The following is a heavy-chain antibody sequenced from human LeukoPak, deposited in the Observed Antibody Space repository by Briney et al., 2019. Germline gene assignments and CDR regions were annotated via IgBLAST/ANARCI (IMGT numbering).Heavy chain of an antibody. CDR2: ISYDGSNK. CDR1: GFTFSSYG. D-gene: IGHD3-22*01. CDR3: ARGGPYYDNSESNY. J-gene: IGHJ4*02. Sequence: PGGSLRLSCAASGFTFSSYGMHWVRQAPGKGLEWVAVISYDGSNKYYADSVKGRFTISRDNSKNTLYLQMNSLRAEDTAVYYCARGGPYYDNSESNYWGQGTLVTVSS. V-gene: IGHV3-30*03.